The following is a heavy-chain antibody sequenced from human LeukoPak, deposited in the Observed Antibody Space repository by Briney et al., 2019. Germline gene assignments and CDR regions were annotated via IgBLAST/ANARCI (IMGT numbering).Heavy chain of an antibody. V-gene: IGHV1-69*13. CDR3: ASGTTYYYDSSGYIDY. Sequence: ASVKVSCKASGGTFSSYAISWVRQAPGQGLEWMGGIIPIFGTANYAQKFQGRVTITADESMSTAYMELSSLRSEDTAVYYCASGTTYYYDSSGYIDYWGQGTLVTVSS. CDR2: IIPIFGTA. J-gene: IGHJ4*02. CDR1: GGTFSSYA. D-gene: IGHD3-22*01.